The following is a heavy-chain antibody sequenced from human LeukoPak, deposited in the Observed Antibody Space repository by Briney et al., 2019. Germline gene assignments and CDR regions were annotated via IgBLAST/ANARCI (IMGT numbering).Heavy chain of an antibody. CDR1: GGSISSYY. CDR2: IYYSGST. CDR3: ARGAGLLSDFDY. Sequence: SETLSLTCTVSGGSISSYYWSWIRQPPARGLEWSVYIYYSGSTTYNPPLKSRVTTSVDTSKTQFSLKLSSVTAADTAVYYCARGAGLLSDFDYWGQGILVTVSS. D-gene: IGHD3-10*01. J-gene: IGHJ4*02. V-gene: IGHV4-59*01.